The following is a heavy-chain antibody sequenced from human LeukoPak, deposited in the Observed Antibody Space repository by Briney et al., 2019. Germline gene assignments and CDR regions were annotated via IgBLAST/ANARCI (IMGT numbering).Heavy chain of an antibody. Sequence: SETLSLTCTVSGGSISSSSYYWGWIRQPPGKGLEWIGSIYYSGSTYYNPSLKSRVTISVDTSKNQFSLKLSSVTAADTAVYYCARDDHDPYSGNYPNFDYWGQGTLVTVSS. CDR3: ARDDHDPYSGNYPNFDY. V-gene: IGHV4-39*07. J-gene: IGHJ4*02. CDR2: IYYSGST. CDR1: GGSISSSSYY. D-gene: IGHD1-26*01.